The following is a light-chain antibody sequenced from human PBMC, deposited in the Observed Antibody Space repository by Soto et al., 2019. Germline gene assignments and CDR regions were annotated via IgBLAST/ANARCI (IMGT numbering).Light chain of an antibody. Sequence: QSALTQPASVSGSPGQSITISCTGTSRDVGGYDYVSWYQQHPGKAPKVMIYEVSNRPSGVSNRFSGSKSGNTASLTISGLQAEDEADYYCSSFTGAGTWVFGGGTKVTV. CDR2: EVS. V-gene: IGLV2-14*01. J-gene: IGLJ3*02. CDR3: SSFTGAGTWV. CDR1: SRDVGGYDY.